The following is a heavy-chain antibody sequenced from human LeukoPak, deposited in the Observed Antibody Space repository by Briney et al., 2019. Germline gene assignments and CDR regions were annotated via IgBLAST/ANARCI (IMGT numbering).Heavy chain of an antibody. J-gene: IGHJ6*02. Sequence: SETLSLTCAVSGGSISSGGYSWSWIRQPPGKGLEWIGTIYYSGSTYYNPSLKSRVTISVDTSKNQFSLKLSSVTAADTAMYYCARENYSYASGSYYRYGMDVWGQGTTVTVSS. CDR1: GGSISSGGYS. V-gene: IGHV4-30-2*05. CDR3: ARENYSYASGSYYRYGMDV. CDR2: IYYSGST. D-gene: IGHD3-10*01.